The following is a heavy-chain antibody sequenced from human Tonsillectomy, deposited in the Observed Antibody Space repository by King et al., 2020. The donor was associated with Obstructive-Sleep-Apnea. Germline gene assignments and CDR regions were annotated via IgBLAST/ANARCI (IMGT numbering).Heavy chain of an antibody. D-gene: IGHD3-10*01. CDR2: IYPGDSDS. CDR1: GYIFSSHW. V-gene: IGHV5-51*01. Sequence: VQLVQSGAEVKKAGESLKISCKGSGYIFSSHWIGWVRQMPGKGLEWMGIIYPGDSDSRYSPSLQGQVTISADTSINTTYLQWSSLKASDTAMYYCARQIGNQYFYYGMDVWGQGTTVTVSS. CDR3: ARQIGNQYFYYGMDV. J-gene: IGHJ6*02.